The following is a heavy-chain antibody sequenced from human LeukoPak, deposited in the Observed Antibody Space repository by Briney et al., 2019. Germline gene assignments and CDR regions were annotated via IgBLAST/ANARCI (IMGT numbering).Heavy chain of an antibody. D-gene: IGHD4-17*01. J-gene: IGHJ4*02. CDR3: SRHEGGVSVITDY. Sequence: GGSLILSCEASGFTFSGFAMHWVRQASGKGLEWVGRIRSKADNYATAYAASVKGRFTISRDDSKNTAYLQMNSLKTEDTAVYYCSRHEGGVSVITDYWGQGTLVTVSS. V-gene: IGHV3-73*01. CDR1: GFTFSGFA. CDR2: IRSKADNYAT.